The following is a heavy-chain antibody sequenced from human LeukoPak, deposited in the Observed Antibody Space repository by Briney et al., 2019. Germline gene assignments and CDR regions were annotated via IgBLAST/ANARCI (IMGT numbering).Heavy chain of an antibody. D-gene: IGHD1-1*01. Sequence: PSETLSLTCTVSGGSISSGGYYWSWIRQHPGKGLEWIGYIYCSGSAYYNPSLKSRVTISVDTSKNQFSLKLSSVTAADTAVYYCARDMTATRWFDPWGQGTLVTVSS. CDR2: IYCSGSA. CDR3: ARDMTATRWFDP. CDR1: GGSISSGGYY. V-gene: IGHV4-31*03. J-gene: IGHJ5*02.